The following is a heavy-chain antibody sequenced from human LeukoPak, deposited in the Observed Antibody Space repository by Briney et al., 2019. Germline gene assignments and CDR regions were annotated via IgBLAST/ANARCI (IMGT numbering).Heavy chain of an antibody. CDR3: ARVGHYYYGMDV. V-gene: IGHV3-30*03. CDR2: ISYDGSNK. Sequence: GRSLRLSCAASGFTFSSYGTHWVRQAPGKGLEWVAVISYDGSNKYYADSVKGRFTISRDNSKNTLYLQMNSLRAEDTAVYYCARVGHYYYGMDVWGQGTTVTVSS. J-gene: IGHJ6*02. CDR1: GFTFSSYG.